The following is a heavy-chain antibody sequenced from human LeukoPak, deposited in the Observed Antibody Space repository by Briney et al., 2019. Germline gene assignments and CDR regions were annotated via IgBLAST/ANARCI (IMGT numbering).Heavy chain of an antibody. CDR2: ISAYNSNT. J-gene: IGHJ5*02. V-gene: IGHV1-18*01. CDR3: ARDGYFAS. Sequence: AAVKVSCRASGYTFTNYNIALVREAPGQGREWVGWISAYNSNTKYAQKLQGRVTMTTDTSPSTAYPALSRLRLDDTAIYYCARDGYFASSGQGTLVTVSS. CDR1: GYTFTNYN. D-gene: IGHD3-22*01.